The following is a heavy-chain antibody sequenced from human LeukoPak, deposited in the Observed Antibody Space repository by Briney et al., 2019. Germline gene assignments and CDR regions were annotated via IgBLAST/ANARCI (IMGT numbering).Heavy chain of an antibody. V-gene: IGHV3-21*01. CDR2: ISSSSSYI. Sequence: GGSLRLSCAASGFTFSSYSMNWVRQAPGKGLEWVSSISSSSSYIYYADSVKGRFTISRDNAKNSLYLQMNSLRAEDTAVYYCAREDVGYSYGLFDYWGQGTLVTVSS. J-gene: IGHJ4*02. CDR3: AREDVGYSYGLFDY. CDR1: GFTFSSYS. D-gene: IGHD5-18*01.